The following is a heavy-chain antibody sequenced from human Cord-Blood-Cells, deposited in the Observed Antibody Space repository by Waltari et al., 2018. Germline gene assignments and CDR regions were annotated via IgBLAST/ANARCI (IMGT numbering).Heavy chain of an antibody. J-gene: IGHJ4*02. Sequence: QVQLVLSGSELKKPGASAKVSCKASGYTFTRYAMNWVRQAPGKGLEWMGWINTNTGNPTYAQGFTGRFVFTLDTSVSTAYLQISRRKAEDTAVYYCARLCYDMLTGYYDCWGQGTRVTVSS. V-gene: IGHV7-4-1*02. CDR3: ARLCYDMLTGYYDC. D-gene: IGHD3-9*01. CDR1: GYTFTRYA. CDR2: INTNTGNP.